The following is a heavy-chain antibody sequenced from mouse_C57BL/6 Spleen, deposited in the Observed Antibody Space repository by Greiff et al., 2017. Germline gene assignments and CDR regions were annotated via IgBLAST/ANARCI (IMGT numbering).Heavy chain of an antibody. Sequence: QVQLKQSGPELVKPGASVTISCKASGYAFSSSWMNWVKQRPGKGLEWIGRIYPGDGDTNYNGKFKGKATLTADKSSSTAYMQLSSLTSEDSAVYFCARRGYQVAGGYFDYWGQGTTLTVSS. CDR3: ARRGYQVAGGYFDY. V-gene: IGHV1-82*01. CDR1: GYAFSSSW. J-gene: IGHJ2*01. CDR2: IYPGDGDT. D-gene: IGHD1-1*01.